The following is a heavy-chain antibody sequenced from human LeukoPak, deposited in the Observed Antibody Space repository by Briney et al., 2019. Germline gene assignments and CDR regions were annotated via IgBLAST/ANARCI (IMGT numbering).Heavy chain of an antibody. CDR1: GFTFSRHA. Sequence: PGASLRLSCAASGFTFSRHAMTWVRQAPGKGLEWVSAISGSGGSTYYADSVKGRFTISRDNSKNTLYLQIISPRAEDTAVYYCAKSPRYCSSTSCPLDYWGLGTLVTVSS. CDR2: ISGSGGST. V-gene: IGHV3-23*01. D-gene: IGHD2-2*01. J-gene: IGHJ4*02. CDR3: AKSPRYCSSTSCPLDY.